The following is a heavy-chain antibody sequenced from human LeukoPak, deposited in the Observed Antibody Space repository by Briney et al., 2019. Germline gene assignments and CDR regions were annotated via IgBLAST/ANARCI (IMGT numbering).Heavy chain of an antibody. D-gene: IGHD3-3*01. CDR2: MNPNSGNT. CDR1: GYTFTSND. CDR3: ARGRGGSLDV. J-gene: IGHJ6*04. Sequence: ASVKVSCKASGYTFTSNDINWVRQATGQGLEWMGWMNPNSGNTNYAQTFQGRVTMTTNTSISTAYMELSNLRSEDTAVYYCARGRGGSLDVWGKGTTVTVSS. V-gene: IGHV1-8*01.